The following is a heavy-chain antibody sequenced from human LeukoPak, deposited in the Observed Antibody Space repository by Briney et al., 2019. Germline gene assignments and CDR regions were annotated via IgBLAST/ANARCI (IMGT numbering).Heavy chain of an antibody. CDR1: GYTLTELS. CDR3: ATTVRPVVVISASDI. V-gene: IGHV1-24*01. Sequence: GASVKVSCKVSGYTLTELSMHWVRQAPGKGLEWMGGFDPEDGETIHAQKFQGRVTMTEDTSTDTAYMELSSLRSEDTAVYYCATTVRPVVVISASDIWGQGTMVTVSS. CDR2: FDPEDGET. J-gene: IGHJ3*02. D-gene: IGHD3-22*01.